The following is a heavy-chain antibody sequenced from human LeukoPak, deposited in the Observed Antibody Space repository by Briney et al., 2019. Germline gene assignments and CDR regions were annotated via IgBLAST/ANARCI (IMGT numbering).Heavy chain of an antibody. CDR1: GLTLSRNW. CDR2: IKQDGSAK. V-gene: IGHV3-7*04. Sequence: PAGGSLRLSCAASGLTLSRNWMNWVRQAPGKGLEWVANIKQDGSAKYYANSVKGRFTISRDDAKNSLYLEMNSLRAEDTAVYYCAGGGGWVFDCWGQGTLGTVSS. D-gene: IGHD6-19*01. J-gene: IGHJ4*02. CDR3: AGGGGWVFDC.